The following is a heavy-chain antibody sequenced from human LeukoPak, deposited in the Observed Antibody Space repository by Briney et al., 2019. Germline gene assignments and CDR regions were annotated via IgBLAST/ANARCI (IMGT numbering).Heavy chain of an antibody. CDR1: GFTFSDYS. J-gene: IGHJ6*02. V-gene: IGHV3-11*06. CDR2: ISGSSTYT. D-gene: IGHD2/OR15-2a*01. Sequence: GGSLRLSCAASGFTFSDYSMTWIRQAPGKGLEWLSEISGSSTYTNYADSVKGRFTISRDNSKDTLYLHMNGLIVEDTAVYYCARDIYPLYYYGMDVWGPGTTVTVSS. CDR3: ARDIYPLYYYGMDV.